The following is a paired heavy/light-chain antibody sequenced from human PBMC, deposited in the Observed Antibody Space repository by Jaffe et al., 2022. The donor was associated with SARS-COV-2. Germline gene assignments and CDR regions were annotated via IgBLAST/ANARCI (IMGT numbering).Light chain of an antibody. CDR3: QQYNDWRWT. Sequence: EIVMTQSPATLSVSPGEGATLSCRASQSVNNNLAWYQQKPGQAPSLLIYGASTRATGIPARFSGSGSGTEFTLTISSLQSQDFAVYYCQQYNDWRWTFGQGTRVDIK. CDR1: QSVNNN. J-gene: IGKJ1*01. V-gene: IGKV3-15*01. CDR2: GAS.
Heavy chain of an antibody. J-gene: IGHJ5*02. CDR2: ISNADGRST. D-gene: IGHD2-15*01. CDR1: GFTFRNYG. CDR3: VKDPMRDNSAFKWSDP. Sequence: QLVESGGGVVQPGMSLRISCAASGFTFRNYGFHWVRQAPGKGLEWVAVISNADGRSTVYADSVKGRFTISRDNSKSTLYLQIDSLRAEDTARYYCVKDPMRDNSAFKWSDPWGQGTLVTVSS. V-gene: IGHV3-30*18.